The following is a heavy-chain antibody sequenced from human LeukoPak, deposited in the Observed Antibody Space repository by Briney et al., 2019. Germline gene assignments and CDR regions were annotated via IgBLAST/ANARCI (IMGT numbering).Heavy chain of an antibody. CDR3: AKDHFRKSTVVAPVPDY. V-gene: IGHV3-9*01. CDR2: ISWNSGSI. CDR1: GFTFDDYA. D-gene: IGHD2-15*01. Sequence: PGGSLRLSCAASGFTFDDYAMHWVRQAPGKGLEWVSGISWNSGSIGYADSVKGRFTISRDNAKNSLYLQMNSLRAEDTALYYCAKDHFRKSTVVAPVPDYWGQGTLVTVSS. J-gene: IGHJ4*02.